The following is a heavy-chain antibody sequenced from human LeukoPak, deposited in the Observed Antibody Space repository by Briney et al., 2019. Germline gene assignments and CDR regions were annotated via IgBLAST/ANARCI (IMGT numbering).Heavy chain of an antibody. CDR2: ISSSSSYI. D-gene: IGHD1-26*01. CDR1: GFTFSSYS. V-gene: IGHV3-21*01. CDR3: ARGSRYSGSYLRY. Sequence: GGSLRLSCAASGFTFSSYSMNWVRQAPGKGLEWVSSISSSSSYIYYADSVKGRFTISRDNAKNSLYLQMNGLRAEDTAVYYCARGSRYSGSYLRYWGQGTLVTVSS. J-gene: IGHJ4*02.